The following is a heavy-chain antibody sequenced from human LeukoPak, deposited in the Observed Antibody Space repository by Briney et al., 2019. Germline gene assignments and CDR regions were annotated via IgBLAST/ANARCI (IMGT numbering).Heavy chain of an antibody. CDR1: GGSISSSSYY. CDR3: ARDYGAAYCGGDCYGNDASDI. CDR2: IYYSGST. Sequence: SETLSLTCTVSGGSISSSSYYWGWIRQPPGKGLEWIGSIYYSGSTYYNPSLKSRVTISVDTSKNQFSLKLSSVTAADTAVYYCARDYGAAYCGGDCYGNDASDIWGQGTMVTVSS. D-gene: IGHD2-21*02. V-gene: IGHV4-39*07. J-gene: IGHJ3*02.